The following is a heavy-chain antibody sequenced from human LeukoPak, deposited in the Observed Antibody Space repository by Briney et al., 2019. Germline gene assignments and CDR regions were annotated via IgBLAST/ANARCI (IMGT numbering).Heavy chain of an antibody. Sequence: SETLSLTCTVSGGSISSSSYYWGWIRQPPGKGLEWIGSIYYSGSTYYNPSIKSRVTISVDTSKNQFSLKLSSVTAADTAVYYCARVRDGYNYYFDYWGQGTLVTVSS. CDR2: IYYSGST. D-gene: IGHD5-24*01. J-gene: IGHJ4*02. V-gene: IGHV4-39*01. CDR1: GGSISSSSYY. CDR3: ARVRDGYNYYFDY.